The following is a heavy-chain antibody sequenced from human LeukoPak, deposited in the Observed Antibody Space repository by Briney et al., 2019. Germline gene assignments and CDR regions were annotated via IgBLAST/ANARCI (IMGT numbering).Heavy chain of an antibody. CDR3: ARFAYCGGHCWYYFDY. D-gene: IGHD2-21*02. CDR1: GGSISSYY. CDR2: IYSSGST. Sequence: KPSETLPLTCTVSGGSISSYYWSWIRQPPGKGLEWIGYIYSSGSTNYNPSLKSRVTISVDTSKNQFSLKLSSVTAADTAVYYCARFAYCGGHCWYYFDYWGQGSLVTVSS. J-gene: IGHJ4*02. V-gene: IGHV4-59*01.